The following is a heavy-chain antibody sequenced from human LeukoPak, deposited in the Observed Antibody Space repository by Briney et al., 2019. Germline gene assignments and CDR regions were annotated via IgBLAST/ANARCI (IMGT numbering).Heavy chain of an antibody. CDR3: AKDRGSGYHYFDY. J-gene: IGHJ4*02. D-gene: IGHD3-22*01. CDR2: ISGDGSST. Sequence: GGSLRLSCAASGLTFSYYWMHWVRQAPGKGLVWVSRISGDGSSTNYADSVKGRFTISRDNAKNTLYLQMNSLRAEDTAVYYCAKDRGSGYHYFDYWGQGTLVTVSS. V-gene: IGHV3-74*01. CDR1: GLTFSYYW.